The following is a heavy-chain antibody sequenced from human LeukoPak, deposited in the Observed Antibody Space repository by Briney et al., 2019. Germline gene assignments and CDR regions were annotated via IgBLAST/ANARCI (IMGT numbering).Heavy chain of an antibody. V-gene: IGHV3-30-3*01. Sequence: PGGSLRLSCAASGFTFSSYAMHWVRQAPGKGLEWVAVISHDGSNKYYADSVKGRFTISRDNSKNTLYLQMNSLRAEDTAVYYCARVHASTESWGQGTLVTVSS. CDR2: ISHDGSNK. J-gene: IGHJ4*02. CDR3: ARVHASTES. CDR1: GFTFSSYA.